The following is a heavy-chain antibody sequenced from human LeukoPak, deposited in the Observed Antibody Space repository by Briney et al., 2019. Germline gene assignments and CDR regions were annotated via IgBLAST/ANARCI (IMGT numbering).Heavy chain of an antibody. CDR3: ARRDSSSWHFDY. D-gene: IGHD6-13*01. J-gene: IGHJ4*02. CDR2: IYYSGST. V-gene: IGHV4-59*08. CDR1: GFTVSSNY. Sequence: PGGSLRLSCAASGFTVSSNYMSWIRQPPGKGLEWIGYIYYSGSTNYSPSLKSRVTISVDTSKNQFSLKLSSVTAADTAVYYCARRDSSSWHFDYWGQGTLVTVSS.